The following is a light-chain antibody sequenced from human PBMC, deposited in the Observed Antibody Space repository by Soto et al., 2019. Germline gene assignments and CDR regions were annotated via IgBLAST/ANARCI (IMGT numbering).Light chain of an antibody. CDR2: GAS. CDR3: QQYGSSPGT. CDR1: QTVSSSY. J-gene: IGKJ1*01. Sequence: LSCRASQTVSSSYLAWYQQKPGQAPRLLIYGASSRATGIPDRFSGSGSGTDFTLTISRLEPEDFAVYYCQQYGSSPGTFGQGTKVDIK. V-gene: IGKV3-20*01.